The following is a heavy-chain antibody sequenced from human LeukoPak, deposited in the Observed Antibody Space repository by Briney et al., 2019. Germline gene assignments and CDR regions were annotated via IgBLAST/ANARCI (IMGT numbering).Heavy chain of an antibody. Sequence: GGSLRLSCAASGFTFSDYNMNWVRQAPGKGLEWVSVISTSSTYIYYADSVKGRFTISRDNAKNSLYLQMNSLRAEDTAVYYCARVSTAASLAIDPWGQGTLVTVST. CDR1: GFTFSDYN. J-gene: IGHJ5*02. CDR2: ISTSSTYI. CDR3: ARVSTAASLAIDP. V-gene: IGHV3-21*06. D-gene: IGHD6-13*01.